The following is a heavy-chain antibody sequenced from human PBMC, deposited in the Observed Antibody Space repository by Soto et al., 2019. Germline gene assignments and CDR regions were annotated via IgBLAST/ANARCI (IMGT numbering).Heavy chain of an antibody. CDR1: GYTFTSYA. J-gene: IGHJ4*02. CDR3: ARGSGVVVTD. Sequence: QVQLVQSGAEEKKPGASVKVTCKASGYTFTSYAMHWVRQAPGQRLEWMGWINAGNGNTKYSQKFQGRVTITTDTSASTACMELSSLRSEDTAVYYCARGSGVVVTDWGQGTLVTVSS. CDR2: INAGNGNT. V-gene: IGHV1-3*05. D-gene: IGHD2-2*01.